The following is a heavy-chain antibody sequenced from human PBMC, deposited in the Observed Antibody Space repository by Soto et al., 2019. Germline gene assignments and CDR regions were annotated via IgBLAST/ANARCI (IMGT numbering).Heavy chain of an antibody. CDR1: GFTFTKAW. D-gene: IGHD6-19*01. V-gene: IGHV3-15*01. CDR3: TTASQWLPPYS. J-gene: IGHJ4*02. CDR2: IKSRADGGTT. Sequence: EVQLVESGGGLVKLGGSLRLSCAASGFTFTKAWMTWVRQTPGKGLEWVGRIKSRADGGTTDYAASVKDRFIISRDDSNDTLYLHMNRLKTDDTAVYYCTTASQWLPPYSWGQGALVTVSS.